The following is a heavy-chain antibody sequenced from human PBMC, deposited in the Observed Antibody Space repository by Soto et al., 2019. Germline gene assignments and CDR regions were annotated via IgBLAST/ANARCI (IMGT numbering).Heavy chain of an antibody. Sequence: ASVKVSCKASGYTFTGYYMHWVRQAPGQGLEWMGWINPNSGGTNYAQKFQGWVTMTRDTSISTAYMELSRLRSDDTAVYYWARDRLLSIGYYYYGMDVWGQGTTVTVSS. J-gene: IGHJ6*02. D-gene: IGHD2-15*01. CDR2: INPNSGGT. V-gene: IGHV1-2*04. CDR1: GYTFTGYY. CDR3: ARDRLLSIGYYYYGMDV.